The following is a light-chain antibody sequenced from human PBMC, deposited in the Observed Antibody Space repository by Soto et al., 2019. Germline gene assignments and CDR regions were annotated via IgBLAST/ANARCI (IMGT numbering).Light chain of an antibody. J-gene: IGKJ1*01. CDR2: DAS. V-gene: IGKV3-20*01. Sequence: ENVLTQSPGTLSLFPGERATLSCRASQSFSSYLAWYQHKPGQAPRLLIYDASNRATGIPDRFSGSGSGTDFTLTISRLEPEDFAVYYCQQYGSSPWTFGQGTKVEI. CDR1: QSFSSY. CDR3: QQYGSSPWT.